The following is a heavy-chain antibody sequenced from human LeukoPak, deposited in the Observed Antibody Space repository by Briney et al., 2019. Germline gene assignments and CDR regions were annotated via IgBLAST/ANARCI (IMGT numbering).Heavy chain of an antibody. CDR1: GFSFSGYG. J-gene: IGHJ4*02. CDR3: ATSYGSGSYGH. V-gene: IGHV3-30*03. Sequence: GGSLRLSCAASGFSFSGYGMHWVRQAPGKGLEWVAVISYDGSDKKYGDSVKGRFTISRDNSKNTLYLQMNSLSTEDTAVYYCATSYGSGSYGHWGQGTLVTVSS. CDR2: ISYDGSDK. D-gene: IGHD3-10*01.